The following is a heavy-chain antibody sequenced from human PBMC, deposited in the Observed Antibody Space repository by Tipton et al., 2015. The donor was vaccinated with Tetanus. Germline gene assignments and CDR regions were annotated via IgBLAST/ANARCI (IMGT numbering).Heavy chain of an antibody. Sequence: TLSLTCTVSGGSISSYYWSWIRQPAGKGLEWIGRIYTSGSTNYNPSLKSRVTMSVDTSKNQFSLKLSSVTAADTAVYYCARAKLYCSSTSCRVVSWFDPWGQGTLVTVSS. CDR2: IYTSGST. J-gene: IGHJ5*02. D-gene: IGHD2-2*01. CDR3: ARAKLYCSSTSCRVVSWFDP. CDR1: GGSISSYY. V-gene: IGHV4-4*07.